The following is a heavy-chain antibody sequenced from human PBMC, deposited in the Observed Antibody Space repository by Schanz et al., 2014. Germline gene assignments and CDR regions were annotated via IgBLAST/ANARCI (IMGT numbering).Heavy chain of an antibody. CDR3: AKGQLLSYYFDY. CDR1: GFILDDYA. D-gene: IGHD2-21*01. J-gene: IGHJ4*02. Sequence: EVQLVESGGGLVQPGRSLRLSCAASGFILDDYAIHWVRQAPGKGLEWVSGISWDSGTIVYADSVKGRFSISRDNSKNTVYLQMNSLRPEDTAVYYCAKGQLLSYYFDYWGQGTLVTVSS. CDR2: ISWDSGTI. V-gene: IGHV3-9*01.